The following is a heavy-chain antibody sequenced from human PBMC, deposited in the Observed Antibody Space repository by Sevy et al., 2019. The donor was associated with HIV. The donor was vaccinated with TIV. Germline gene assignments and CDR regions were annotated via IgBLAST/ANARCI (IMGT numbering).Heavy chain of an antibody. CDR3: ARDLASGCFYSLYFDY. V-gene: IGHV3-11*04. D-gene: IGHD3-10*01. Sequence: GGSLRLSCAASGLNVSDYFMTWIRQAPGRGPEWVSYISSIGTIIYYRDSVKGRFTISRDNAKNSLYLQMNSLRPEDTAVYYCARDLASGCFYSLYFDYWGQGTLVTVSS. CDR2: ISSIGTII. J-gene: IGHJ4*02. CDR1: GLNVSDYF.